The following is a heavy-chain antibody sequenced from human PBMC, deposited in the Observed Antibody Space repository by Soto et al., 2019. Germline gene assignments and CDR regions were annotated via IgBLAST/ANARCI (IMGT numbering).Heavy chain of an antibody. CDR1: GFSFSKYK. D-gene: IGHD4-17*01. J-gene: IGHJ5*02. Sequence: ESLKISCEGSGFSFSKYKIGWVRQMPGKGLEWMGIINPGDSDTRYSPSFQGQVTISADKSISTAYLQWSTLKASDTATYYCATSYGDSSVVNWFEPWGQGTLVTVSS. V-gene: IGHV5-51*01. CDR3: ATSYGDSSVVNWFEP. CDR2: INPGDSDT.